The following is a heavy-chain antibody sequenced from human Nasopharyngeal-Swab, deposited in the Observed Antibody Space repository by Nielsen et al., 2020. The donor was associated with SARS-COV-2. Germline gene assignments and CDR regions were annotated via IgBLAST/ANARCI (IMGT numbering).Heavy chain of an antibody. Sequence: IRQPPGKGLEWVSSISSSSSYIYYADSVKGRFTISRDNAKNSLYLQMNSLRAEDTAVYYCARRITMVQGVIAVPIYYYYGMDVWGQGTTVTVSS. CDR3: ARRITMVQGVIAVPIYYYYGMDV. CDR2: ISSSSSYI. D-gene: IGHD3-10*01. J-gene: IGHJ6*02. V-gene: IGHV3-21*01.